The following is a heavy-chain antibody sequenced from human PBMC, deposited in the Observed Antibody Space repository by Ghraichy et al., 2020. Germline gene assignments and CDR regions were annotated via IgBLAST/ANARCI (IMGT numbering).Heavy chain of an antibody. D-gene: IGHD7-27*01. CDR1: GFSLSTGRVG. J-gene: IGHJ5*02. V-gene: IGHV2-5*02. CDR3: AHRASNWGYTWFDP. CDR2: IYWDDDK. Sequence: SGPTLVKPTQTLTLTCTFSGFSLSTGRVGVGWIRQPPGKDLEWLAVIYWDDDKRYSPSLKSKLTITKDTSKNQVVLTMTNMDPVDTATYYCAHRASNWGYTWFDPWGQGTLVTVSS.